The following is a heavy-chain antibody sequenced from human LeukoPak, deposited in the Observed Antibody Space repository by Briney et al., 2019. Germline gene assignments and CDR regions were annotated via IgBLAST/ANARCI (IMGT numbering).Heavy chain of an antibody. J-gene: IGHJ4*02. Sequence: PSETLSLTCTVSGGSISSGSYYWSWIRQPAGKGLEWIGRIYTSGSTNYNPSLKSRVTISIDTSKNQFSLKLSSVTAADTAVYYCARTHYGSGTYYYFDYWGQGTLVTVSS. V-gene: IGHV4-61*02. CDR3: ARTHYGSGTYYYFDY. D-gene: IGHD3-10*01. CDR1: GGSISSGSYY. CDR2: IYTSGST.